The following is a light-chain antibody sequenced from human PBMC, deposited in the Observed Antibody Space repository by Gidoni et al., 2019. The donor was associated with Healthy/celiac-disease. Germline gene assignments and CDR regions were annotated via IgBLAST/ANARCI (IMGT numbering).Light chain of an antibody. CDR1: QSISSY. CDR2: AAS. J-gene: IGKJ4*01. V-gene: IGKV1-39*01. CDR3: QQSYSTLLT. Sequence: EIPMTQSPSSLSASVGDRVTITYRASQSISSYLNWYQQKPGKAPKLLIYAASSLESGVPSRFSGSGSGTDFTLTISSLQPEDFATYYCQQSYSTLLTFGGGTKVEIK.